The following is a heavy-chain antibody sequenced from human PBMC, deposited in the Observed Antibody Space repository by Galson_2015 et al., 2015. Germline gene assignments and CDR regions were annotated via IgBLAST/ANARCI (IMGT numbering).Heavy chain of an antibody. CDR2: IERNEGT. D-gene: IGHD4-17*01. J-gene: IGHJ4*02. Sequence: ETLSLTCAVSGYSIINGHWWCWVRQSPGQGLEWIGEIERNEGTTYNPSLRGRANISVDTSKNHLSLSLTSVTAADTALYYCARNGDYALDSWGQGTLVPVSS. CDR3: ARNGDYALDS. CDR1: GYSIINGHW. V-gene: IGHV4-4*02.